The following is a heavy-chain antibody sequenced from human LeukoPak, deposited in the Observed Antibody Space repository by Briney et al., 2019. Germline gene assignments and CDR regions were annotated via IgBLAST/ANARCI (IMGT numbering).Heavy chain of an antibody. J-gene: IGHJ5*02. D-gene: IGHD2-2*01. CDR1: GDSISSYY. V-gene: IGHV4-4*07. CDR2: IYTSGST. Sequence: PSETLSLTCTVSGDSISSYYWSWIRQPAGKGLEWIGHIYTSGSTNYNPSLKSRVTMSVDTSKTQFSLKLSSVTAADTAVYYCARDSDCSSTNCYQTRFDPWGQGTLVTVSS. CDR3: ARDSDCSSTNCYQTRFDP.